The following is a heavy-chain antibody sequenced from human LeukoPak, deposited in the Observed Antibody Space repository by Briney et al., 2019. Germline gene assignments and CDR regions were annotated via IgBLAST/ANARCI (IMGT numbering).Heavy chain of an antibody. J-gene: IGHJ4*02. CDR3: ARGSSSWYFDRSRLSDY. CDR2: MNPNSGST. Sequence: ASVKVSCKASGYTFTSYDINWVRQATGQGLEWMGWMNPNSGSTGYAQKFQGRVTMTRNTSISTAYMELSSLRSEDTAVYYCARGSSSWYFDRSRLSDYWGQGTLVTVSS. CDR1: GYTFTSYD. V-gene: IGHV1-8*01. D-gene: IGHD6-13*01.